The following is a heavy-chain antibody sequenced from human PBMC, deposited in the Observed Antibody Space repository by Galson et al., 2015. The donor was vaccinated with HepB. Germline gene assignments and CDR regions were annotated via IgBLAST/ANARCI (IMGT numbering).Heavy chain of an antibody. V-gene: IGHV5-51*03. CDR3: ARYEGGVAGRGGSYYHCMGF. D-gene: IGHD6-19*01. Sequence: QSGAEVEKPGESPTISCKASGYSFTSYWIAWVRQMPGKGLEWMAIIYPGDSDPRYRATFQDQVTISAGRSINTAYLQCSSLKAMNTAMYYCARYEGGVAGRGGSYYHCMGFWGQGTTVTVSS. J-gene: IGHJ6*02. CDR1: GYSFTSYW. CDR2: IYPGDSDP.